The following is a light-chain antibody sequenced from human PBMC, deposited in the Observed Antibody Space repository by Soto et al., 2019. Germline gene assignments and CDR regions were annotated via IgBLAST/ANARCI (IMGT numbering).Light chain of an antibody. Sequence: QSALTQPPSASGSPGQSVTISCTGTSSDVGGYNYVSWYQQHPGKAPKLMIYEVSKRPSGVPDRFSGSKSGNTASQTVSGLQAEDEADYYCSSYAGSNNLYVFGTGTKVTVL. CDR2: EVS. J-gene: IGLJ1*01. CDR3: SSYAGSNNLYV. V-gene: IGLV2-8*01. CDR1: SSDVGGYNY.